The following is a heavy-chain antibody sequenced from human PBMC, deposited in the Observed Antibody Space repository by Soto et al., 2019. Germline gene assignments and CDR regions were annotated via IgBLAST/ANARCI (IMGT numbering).Heavy chain of an antibody. CDR2: ISYDGSNK. CDR3: AREWTQYYYDSSGYDAFDI. Sequence: GGSLRLSCAASGFTLSSYAMHWVRQAPGKGLEWVAVISYDGSNKYYADSVKGRFTISRDNSKNTLYLQMNSLRAEDTAVYYCAREWTQYYYDSSGYDAFDIWGQGTMVTVSS. CDR1: GFTLSSYA. J-gene: IGHJ3*02. D-gene: IGHD3-22*01. V-gene: IGHV3-30-3*01.